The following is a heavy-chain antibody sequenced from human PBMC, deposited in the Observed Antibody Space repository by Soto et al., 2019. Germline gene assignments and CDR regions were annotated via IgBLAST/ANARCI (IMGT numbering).Heavy chain of an antibody. V-gene: IGHV5-51*01. Sequence: AESMTISCKVSGYSFTGYWIGWVRQMPGKGLEWMGIIYPGDSDTRYSPSFQGQVTISADKSISTAYLQWSSLKASDTAMYYCARRNGITGFLGGMDVWGQGTTVTVSS. CDR1: GYSFTGYW. D-gene: IGHD1-20*01. J-gene: IGHJ6*02. CDR3: ARRNGITGFLGGMDV. CDR2: IYPGDSDT.